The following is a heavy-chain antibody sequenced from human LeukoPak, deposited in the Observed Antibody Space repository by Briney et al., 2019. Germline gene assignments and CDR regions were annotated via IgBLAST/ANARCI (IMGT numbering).Heavy chain of an antibody. D-gene: IGHD2-2*01. Sequence: SETLSLTCAICGCSISSGGYSWSWIRQPPGKGLEWIGYIYHSGSTHYNPPLKSRVTISAGRSKNQFSLKLSSVTAADTAVYYCARLLRYCSTTSCYSGWFDPWGQGTLVTVSS. CDR1: GCSISSGGYS. CDR3: ARLLRYCSTTSCYSGWFDP. CDR2: IYHSGST. J-gene: IGHJ5*02. V-gene: IGHV4-30-2*01.